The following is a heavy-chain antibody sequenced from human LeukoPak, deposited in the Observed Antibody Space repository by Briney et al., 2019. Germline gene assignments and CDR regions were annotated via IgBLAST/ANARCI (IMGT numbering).Heavy chain of an antibody. CDR2: LRPDTGAT. CDR1: GYTFSAFY. V-gene: IGHV1-2*02. J-gene: IGHJ4*02. CDR3: ARGTVLRYFDWLWTDY. Sequence: ASVKVSCKTSGYTFSAFYIHWVRQVPGQGLEWMGWLRPDTGATNFAQNCLGRVTMTGDTSISTAYMELSRLRSDDTAVYYCARGTVLRYFDWLWTDYWGQGTLVTVSS. D-gene: IGHD3-9*01.